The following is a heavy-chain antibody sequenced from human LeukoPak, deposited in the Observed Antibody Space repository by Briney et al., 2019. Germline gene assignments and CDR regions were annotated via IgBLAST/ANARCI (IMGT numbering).Heavy chain of an antibody. Sequence: PSETLSLTCTVSGGSISSYYWGWIRQPPGKGLEWIGSIYYSGGTSYNPSLKSRVTISVDTSKNQFSPKLSSVTAADTALYYCARLQGYSYAYSDYWGQGTLVTISS. CDR2: IYYSGGT. J-gene: IGHJ4*02. CDR3: ARLQGYSYAYSDY. D-gene: IGHD5-18*01. CDR1: GGSISSYY. V-gene: IGHV4-39*01.